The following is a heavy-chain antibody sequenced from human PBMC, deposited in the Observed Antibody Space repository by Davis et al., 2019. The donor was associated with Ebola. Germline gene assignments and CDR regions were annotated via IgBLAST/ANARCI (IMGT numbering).Heavy chain of an antibody. J-gene: IGHJ4*02. CDR2: INHSGST. Sequence: PSETLSLTCAVYGGSFSGYYWSWIRQPPGKGLEWIGEINHSGSTNYNPSLKSRVTISVDTSKNQFSLKLSSVTAADTAVYYCARGGPREYSGYGSPQRWGYFDYWGQGTLVTVSS. CDR1: GGSFSGYY. D-gene: IGHD5-12*01. CDR3: ARGGPREYSGYGSPQRWGYFDY. V-gene: IGHV4-34*01.